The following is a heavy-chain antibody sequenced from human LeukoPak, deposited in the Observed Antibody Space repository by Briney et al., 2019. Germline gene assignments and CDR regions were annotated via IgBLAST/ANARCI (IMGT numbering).Heavy chain of an antibody. CDR1: GGPLSRYY. CDR2: IHYSGST. Sequence: PSQTLSLTCTVSGGPLSRYYWSCVRQPPGKGLESIGYIHYSGSTIYNPSLKSRVTISVDTSKNQFSLKLSSVTAADTAVYYCARGGWYYGSGRYYGMDVWGQGTTVTVSS. CDR3: ARGGWYYGSGRYYGMDV. J-gene: IGHJ6*02. D-gene: IGHD3-10*01. V-gene: IGHV4-59*13.